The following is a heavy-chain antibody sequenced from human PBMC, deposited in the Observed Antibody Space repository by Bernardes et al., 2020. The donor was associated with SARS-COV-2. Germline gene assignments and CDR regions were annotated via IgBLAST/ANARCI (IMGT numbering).Heavy chain of an antibody. CDR2: ISWNSDNI. CDR3: AKDSYSNYGHSSSYYYYGMDV. V-gene: IGHV3-9*01. Sequence: WVRQVPGKGLEWVSGISWNSDNIGYADSVKGRFTISRDNAKNSLYLQMNSLRGEDTALYYCAKDSYSNYGHSSSYYYYGMDVWGQGTTVTVSS. D-gene: IGHD4-4*01. J-gene: IGHJ6*02.